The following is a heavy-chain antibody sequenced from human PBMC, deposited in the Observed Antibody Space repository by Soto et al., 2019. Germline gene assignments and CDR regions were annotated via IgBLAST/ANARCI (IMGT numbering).Heavy chain of an antibody. J-gene: IGHJ6*02. V-gene: IGHV1-69*12. CDR1: GGTFSSYA. D-gene: IGHD2-15*01. Sequence: QVQLVQSGAEVKKPGSSVKVSCKASGGTFSSYAVSWVRQAPGQGLEWMGGIIPIFGTADYAQKFQGRVTITADESTSTAYMELSSLRSDDTAVYYCASSGYCSGGSCSYPQYYYYGMDVWGQGTTVTVSS. CDR3: ASSGYCSGGSCSYPQYYYYGMDV. CDR2: IIPIFGTA.